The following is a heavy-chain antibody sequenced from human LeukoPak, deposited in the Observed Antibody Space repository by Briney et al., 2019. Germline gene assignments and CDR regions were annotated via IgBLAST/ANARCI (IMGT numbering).Heavy chain of an antibody. Sequence: SVKVSCKASGGTFSSYAISWVRQAPGQGLEWMGRIIPILGIANYAQKFQGRVTITADKSTSTAYMEPSSLRSEDTAVYYCARGGSYYDANWFDPWGQGTLVTVSS. CDR3: ARGGSYYDANWFDP. CDR2: IIPILGIA. CDR1: GGTFSSYA. V-gene: IGHV1-69*04. D-gene: IGHD3-3*01. J-gene: IGHJ5*02.